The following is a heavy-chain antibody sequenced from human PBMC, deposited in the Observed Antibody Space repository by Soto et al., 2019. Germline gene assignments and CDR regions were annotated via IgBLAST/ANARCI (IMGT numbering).Heavy chain of an antibody. CDR1: GFSFSSYS. CDR2: ISYDGSNK. D-gene: IGHD6-13*01. J-gene: IGHJ6*02. V-gene: IGHV3-30*04. Sequence: AASGFSFSSYSMHWVRQAPGKGLEWVAVISYDGSNKYYADSVKGRFTITRDSSKNTVSLQMNSLRLEDTAVYYCARAPPRGIAAPGTWGSGMDVWGQGTTVTVSS. CDR3: ARAPPRGIAAPGTWGSGMDV.